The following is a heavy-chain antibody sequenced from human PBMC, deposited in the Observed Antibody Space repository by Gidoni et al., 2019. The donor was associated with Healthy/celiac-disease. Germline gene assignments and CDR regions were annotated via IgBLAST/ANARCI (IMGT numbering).Heavy chain of an antibody. D-gene: IGHD5-12*01. CDR1: GYRFTSYW. CDR3: ARHVRGPSRMDV. V-gene: IGHV5-10-1*03. CDR2: IDPSDSYT. J-gene: IGHJ6*02. Sequence: EVQLVQSGAEVKKPGESLRISCKGSGYRFTSYWISWVRQMPGKGLEWMGMIDPSDSYTNYSPSFQGHVTISADKSISTAYLQWSSLKASDTAMYYCARHVRGPSRMDVWGQGTTVTVSS.